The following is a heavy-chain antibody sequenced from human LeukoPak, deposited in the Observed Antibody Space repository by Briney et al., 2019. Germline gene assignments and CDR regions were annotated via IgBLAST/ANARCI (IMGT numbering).Heavy chain of an antibody. CDR1: GGSISSGSYY. D-gene: IGHD2/OR15-2a*01. CDR2: IYTSGST. J-gene: IGHJ4*02. Sequence: SETLSLTCTVSGGSISSGSYYWSWIRQPAGKGLEWIGRIYTSGSTNYNPSLKSRVTISVDTSKNQFSLKLSSVTAADTAVYYCARDSFRLSNPPYFDYWGQGTLVTVSS. CDR3: ARDSFRLSNPPYFDY. V-gene: IGHV4-61*02.